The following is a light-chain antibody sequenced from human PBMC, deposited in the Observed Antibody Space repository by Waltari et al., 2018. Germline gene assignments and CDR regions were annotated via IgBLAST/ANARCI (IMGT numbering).Light chain of an antibody. Sequence: TCRAQQSVSNNLAWYQQVPGKAPKVLIHKASWLDSGAPSRFSGSGYGTEFTLTISSLQPDDFATYYCQEYASLPVTFGGGTKVEI. CDR3: QEYASLPVT. CDR2: KAS. CDR1: QSVSNN. V-gene: IGKV1-5*03. J-gene: IGKJ4*01.